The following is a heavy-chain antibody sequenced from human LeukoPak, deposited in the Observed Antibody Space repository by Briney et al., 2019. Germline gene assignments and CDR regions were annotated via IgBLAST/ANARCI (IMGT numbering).Heavy chain of an antibody. Sequence: GGSLRLSCAGSGFTFSSYGMSWVRQAPGKGLEWVAVISYDGSNKYYADSVKGRFTISRDNSKNTLYLQMNSLRAEDTAVYYCAKDDYGDYVDYWGQGTLVTVSS. CDR1: GFTFSSYG. D-gene: IGHD4-17*01. J-gene: IGHJ4*02. CDR3: AKDDYGDYVDY. V-gene: IGHV3-30*18. CDR2: ISYDGSNK.